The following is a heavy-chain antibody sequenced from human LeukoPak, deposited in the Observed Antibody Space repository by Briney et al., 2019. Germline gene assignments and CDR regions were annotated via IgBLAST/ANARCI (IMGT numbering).Heavy chain of an antibody. J-gene: IGHJ6*02. Sequence: GGSLSLSCAASGFTFSDYTMHWVRLVPGKGLEWVSLITWDDGSTYYADSVKGRFTISRDNSKNSLYLQMNSLRTEDTAFYYCARDNSMDVWGRGTTVTVSS. CDR1: GFTFSDYT. CDR2: ITWDDGST. V-gene: IGHV3-43*01. CDR3: ARDNSMDV.